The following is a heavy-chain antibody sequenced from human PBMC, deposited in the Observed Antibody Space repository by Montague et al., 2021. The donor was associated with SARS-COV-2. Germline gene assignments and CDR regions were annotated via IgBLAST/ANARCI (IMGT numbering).Heavy chain of an antibody. V-gene: IGHV4-59*11. Sequence: SETLSLTCTSPGGSISSLDWSWFRQPPRKELEWIGYISYSGSTNYNPSLTSRVTMSVDTSKNQFSLKLSSVTAADTAVYYCARDDIVLQGVTKGMDVWGQGTMVTVSS. CDR2: ISYSGST. CDR3: ARDDIVLQGVTKGMDV. CDR1: GGSISSLD. D-gene: IGHD3-10*01. J-gene: IGHJ6*02.